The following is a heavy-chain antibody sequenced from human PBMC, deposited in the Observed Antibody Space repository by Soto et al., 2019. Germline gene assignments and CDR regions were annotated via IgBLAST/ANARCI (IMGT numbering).Heavy chain of an antibody. CDR3: ARDPLWGTAMVLWYFDL. Sequence: QVQLVESGGGVVQPGRSLRLSCAASGFTFSSYAMHWVRQAPGKGLEWVAGISYDGSNKYYADSVKGRFTISRDNSKNTRYLQMTSLRAEDTAVYYCARDPLWGTAMVLWYFDLWGRGTLVTVSS. J-gene: IGHJ2*01. D-gene: IGHD5-18*01. CDR2: ISYDGSNK. CDR1: GFTFSSYA. V-gene: IGHV3-30-3*01.